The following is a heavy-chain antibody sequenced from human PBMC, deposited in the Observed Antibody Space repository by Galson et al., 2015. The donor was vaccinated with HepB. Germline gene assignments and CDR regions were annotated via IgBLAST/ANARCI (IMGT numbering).Heavy chain of an antibody. CDR1: GFSFNDHA. V-gene: IGHV3-48*01. D-gene: IGHD4-17*01. J-gene: IGHJ4*02. Sequence: SLRLSCAASGFSFNDHAMNWVRQAPGKGLEWIAYIKPGTTAIHYADSVEGRFSISRDDAKNSLFLQMSSLRVEDTAEYFCARDPYLDHGLDYWGQGTLVTVSS. CDR2: IKPGTTAI. CDR3: ARDPYLDHGLDY.